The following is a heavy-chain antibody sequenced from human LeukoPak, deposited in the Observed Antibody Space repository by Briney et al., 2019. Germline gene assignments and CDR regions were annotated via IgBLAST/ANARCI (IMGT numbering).Heavy chain of an antibody. D-gene: IGHD1-26*01. J-gene: IGHJ6*02. CDR3: ARELTSRWELLPGGYYGMDV. V-gene: IGHV3-7*03. CDR1: GFTFSSYW. Sequence: GGSLRLSCAASGFTFSSYWMSWVRQAPGKGLEWVANIKQDGSEKYYVDSVKGRFTISRDNAKNSLYLQMNSLRAEDTAVYYCARELTSRWELLPGGYYGMDVWGQGTTVTVSS. CDR2: IKQDGSEK.